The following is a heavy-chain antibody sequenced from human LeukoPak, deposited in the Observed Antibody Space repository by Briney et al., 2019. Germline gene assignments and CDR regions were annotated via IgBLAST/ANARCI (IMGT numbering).Heavy chain of an antibody. V-gene: IGHV4-4*02. CDR3: ARKGYDDLRVFDI. CDR1: GDSISSSNW. Sequence: SGTLSLTCAVSGDSISSSNWWSWVRQPPGKGLEWIGEIYHSGSTNYNPSLKSRVTMSVDKSKNQFSLKLSSVTAADTAVYYCARKGYDDLRVFDIWGQGTMVTVSS. CDR2: IYHSGST. J-gene: IGHJ3*02. D-gene: IGHD3-3*01.